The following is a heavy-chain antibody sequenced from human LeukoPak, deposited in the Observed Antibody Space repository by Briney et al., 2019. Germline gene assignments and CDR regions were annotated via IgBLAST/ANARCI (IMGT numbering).Heavy chain of an antibody. Sequence: PGGSLGLSCAASGFTFSSSGMSWVRQAPGKGLEWVSTIGSRTTTTYYADSVKGRFTISRDNSKNTLSLQMNSLRAEDTAVYYCASLRFAYWGQGTLVTVSP. CDR2: IGSRTTTT. CDR3: ASLRFAY. D-gene: IGHD2-15*01. CDR1: GFTFSSSG. J-gene: IGHJ4*02. V-gene: IGHV3-23*01.